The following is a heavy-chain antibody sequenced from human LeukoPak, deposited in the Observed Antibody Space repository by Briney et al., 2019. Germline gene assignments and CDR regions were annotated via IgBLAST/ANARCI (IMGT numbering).Heavy chain of an antibody. CDR1: SYSISSGYY. J-gene: IGHJ4*02. CDR2: IYHSGST. D-gene: IGHD3-22*01. V-gene: IGHV4-38-2*02. CDR3: AREEYYYDSSGYFFDY. Sequence: SETLSLTCTVSSYSISSGYYWGWIRQPPGKGLEWIGSIYHSGSTYYNPSLKSRDTISVDTSKNQFSLKLSSVTGAGTAVYYCAREEYYYDSSGYFFDYWGQGTLVTVSS.